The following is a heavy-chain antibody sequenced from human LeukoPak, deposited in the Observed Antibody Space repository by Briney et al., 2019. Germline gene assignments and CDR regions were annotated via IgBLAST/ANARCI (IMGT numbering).Heavy chain of an antibody. V-gene: IGHV1-69*13. CDR1: GYTFTSYA. CDR3: AREEPNNWFDP. Sequence: SVKVSCKASGYTFTSYAMNWVRQAPGQGLEWMGGIIPIFGTANYAQKFQGRVTITADGSTSTAYMELSSLRSEDTAVYYCAREEPNNWFDPWGQGTLVTVSS. CDR2: IIPIFGTA. J-gene: IGHJ5*02.